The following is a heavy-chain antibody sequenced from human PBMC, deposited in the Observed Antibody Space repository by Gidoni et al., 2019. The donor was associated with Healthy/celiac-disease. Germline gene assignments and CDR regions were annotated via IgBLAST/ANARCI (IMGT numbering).Heavy chain of an antibody. CDR3: AKGGGSSWSNWFDP. CDR2: IRGSGGNT. D-gene: IGHD6-13*01. Sequence: QRLESGGGLVQPGGSLRLSWAGSGCTFSSYAMSWVRQAPGKGLEWVSFIRGSGGNTYYADSVTGRFTISRDNSKNTLYLQMNSLRAEDTAVYYCAKGGGSSWSNWFDPWGQGTLVTVSS. CDR1: GCTFSSYA. V-gene: IGHV3-23*01. J-gene: IGHJ5*02.